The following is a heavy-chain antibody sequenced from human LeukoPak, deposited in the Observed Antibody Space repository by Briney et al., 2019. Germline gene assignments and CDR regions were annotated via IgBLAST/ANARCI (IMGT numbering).Heavy chain of an antibody. CDR1: GYTFTSYD. D-gene: IGHD1-26*01. V-gene: IGHV1-8*01. CDR3: ARGVFRSKWELLGGDSQH. Sequence: GASVKVSCKASGYTFTSYDINWVRQATAQGLEWMGWMNPNSGNTGNAQKFQGRVTMTRNTSISTAYMELSSLRSEDTAVYYCARGVFRSKWELLGGDSQHWGQGTLVTVSS. CDR2: MNPNSGNT. J-gene: IGHJ1*01.